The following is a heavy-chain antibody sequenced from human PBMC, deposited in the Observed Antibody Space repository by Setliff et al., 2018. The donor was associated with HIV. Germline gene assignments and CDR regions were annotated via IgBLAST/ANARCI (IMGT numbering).Heavy chain of an antibody. J-gene: IGHJ5*02. Sequence: PSETLSLTCTLSGGSFGVYRWSWIRQSAGRGLEWIGRIASSGTTDYKPSLQGRVAISVDTSRHQFSLRVTSVTAADTAVYFCARDRHSSGLGSYGPWGPGILVTVSS. D-gene: IGHD3-10*01. CDR2: IASSGTT. V-gene: IGHV4-4*07. CDR1: GGSFGVYR. CDR3: ARDRHSSGLGSYGP.